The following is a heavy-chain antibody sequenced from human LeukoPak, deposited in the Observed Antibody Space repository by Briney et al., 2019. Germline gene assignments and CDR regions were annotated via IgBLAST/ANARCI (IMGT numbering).Heavy chain of an antibody. D-gene: IGHD2/OR15-2a*01. Sequence: GRSQRLFCAASGFTFDDYAMQWVRQAPGRGLEWVSGISWNSGSIGYAGSVQRLFTKSKDNAKSPLYQQMNSLSAEVAVCYYCAKDGTFGLHCDYWGQGTLVTVFS. J-gene: IGHJ4*02. CDR1: GFTFDDYA. V-gene: IGHV3-9*01. CDR2: ISWNSGSI. CDR3: AKDGTFGLHCDY.